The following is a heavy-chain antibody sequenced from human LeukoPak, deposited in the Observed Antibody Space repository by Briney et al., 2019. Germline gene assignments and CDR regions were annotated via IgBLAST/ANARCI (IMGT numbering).Heavy chain of an antibody. J-gene: IGHJ5*02. CDR2: IYSGGST. CDR1: GFTVSSNY. V-gene: IGHV3-66*01. D-gene: IGHD3-3*01. Sequence: GGSLRLSCAASGFTVSSNYMSWVRQAPGKGLEGVSVIYSGGSTYYADSVKGRFTISRDNSKNTLYLQMNSLRAEDTAVYYCARDFWSGRYNWFDPWGQGTLVTVSS. CDR3: ARDFWSGRYNWFDP.